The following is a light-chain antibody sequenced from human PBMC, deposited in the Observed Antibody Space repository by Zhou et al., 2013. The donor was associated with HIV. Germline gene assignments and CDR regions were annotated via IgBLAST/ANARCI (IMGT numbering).Light chain of an antibody. V-gene: IGKV1-9*01. CDR1: QGISTY. CDR2: AAS. J-gene: IGKJ1*01. CDR3: QQSYSIPQT. Sequence: IQLTQSPSSLAASVGDTVTITCRASQGISTYLVWYQQKPGKAPKLLIYAASTLQSGVPSRFSGGGSGTEFTLTISSLQPEDFATYYCQQSYSIPQTFGQGTRVDIK.